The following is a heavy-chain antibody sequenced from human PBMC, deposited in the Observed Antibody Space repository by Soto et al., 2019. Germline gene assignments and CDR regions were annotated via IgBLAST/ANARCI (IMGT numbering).Heavy chain of an antibody. Sequence: PSETLSLTCTVSGGSISSVSYYWGWIRQPPGKGLEWIGSIYYTGSTYYNPSLKSRVTISVDMSKNQISLKLSSVTAADTAVYYCPRVAVRAFYIWGQGTMVTVSS. CDR1: GGSISSVSYY. D-gene: IGHD6-19*01. V-gene: IGHV4-39*01. CDR2: IYYTGST. J-gene: IGHJ3*02. CDR3: PRVAVRAFYI.